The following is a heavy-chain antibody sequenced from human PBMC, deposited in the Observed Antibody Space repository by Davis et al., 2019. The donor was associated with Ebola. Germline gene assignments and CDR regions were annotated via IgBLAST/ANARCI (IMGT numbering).Heavy chain of an antibody. CDR2: IYPGDSDT. J-gene: IGHJ6*02. V-gene: IGHV5-51*01. D-gene: IGHD5-18*01. CDR3: ARGSGIQLWYPSLDV. CDR1: GYSSPSSW. Sequence: PGGSLRLSCKSSGYSSPSSWIGWVRQMPGQGLEWMGIIYPGDSDTRYSPSFQGQVTISVDKSISTAYLQWSSLKASDTAMYYCARGSGIQLWYPSLDVWGQGTTVTVSS.